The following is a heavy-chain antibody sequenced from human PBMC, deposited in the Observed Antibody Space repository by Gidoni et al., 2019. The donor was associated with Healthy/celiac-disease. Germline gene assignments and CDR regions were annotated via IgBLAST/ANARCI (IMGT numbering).Heavy chain of an antibody. CDR2: INHSGST. V-gene: IGHV4-34*01. CDR1: GGSFSGYY. J-gene: IGHJ6*02. D-gene: IGHD3-3*01. CDR3: ARADDFWSGYYYYGMDV. Sequence: QVQLQQWGAGLLKPSETLSLTCAVYGGSFSGYYWSWIRQPPGEGLEWIGEINHSGSTNYNPSLKSRVTISVDTSKNQFSLKLSSVTAADTAVYYCARADDFWSGYYYYGMDVWGQGTTVTVSS.